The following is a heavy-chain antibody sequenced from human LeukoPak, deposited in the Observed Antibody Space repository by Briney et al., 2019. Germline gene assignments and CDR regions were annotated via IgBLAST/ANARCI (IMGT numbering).Heavy chain of an antibody. D-gene: IGHD6-13*01. J-gene: IGHJ4*02. V-gene: IGHV6-1*01. CDR2: TYYRSKWYI. Sequence: SQTLSLTCAISGDSVYTTNAAWNWIRQSPSRGLEWLGRTYYRSKWYIDYAEFVRSRITINPDTSKNHFSLQLNSVTPEDTAVYYCARDHGSSCDYWGQGTLVTVSS. CDR1: GDSVYTTNAA. CDR3: ARDHGSSCDY.